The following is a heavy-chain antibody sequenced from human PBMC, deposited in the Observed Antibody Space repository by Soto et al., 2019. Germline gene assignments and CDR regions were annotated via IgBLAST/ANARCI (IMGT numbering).Heavy chain of an antibody. V-gene: IGHV4-4*07. J-gene: IGHJ4*02. CDR2: IYTRGTT. Sequence: SETLSLTCPVSGASITNFYWSWIRQSARKGLEWIGRIYTRGTTDYNPSLKSRVTVSIDTSKNQVSLTLTSVTAADTAVYYCARGLAGAYWGQGTLVTVSS. CDR1: GASITNFY. D-gene: IGHD6-19*01. CDR3: ARGLAGAY.